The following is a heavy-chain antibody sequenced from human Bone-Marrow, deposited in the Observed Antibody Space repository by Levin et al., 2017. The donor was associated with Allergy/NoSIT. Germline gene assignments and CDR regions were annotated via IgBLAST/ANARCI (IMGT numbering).Heavy chain of an antibody. Sequence: GGSLRLSCAASGFTFSSSGFTFSDYAMHWVRQAPGKGLEWVAVISYDGSNKFYADSVKGRCTISRDNSRDTLYLQMNSLRSEDTAVYYCAKDIYSSWSASFDYWGQGTLVTVSS. CDR3: AKDIYSSWSASFDY. CDR2: ISYDGSNK. D-gene: IGHD6-6*01. CDR1: GFTFSSSGFTFSDYA. J-gene: IGHJ4*02. V-gene: IGHV3-30*04.